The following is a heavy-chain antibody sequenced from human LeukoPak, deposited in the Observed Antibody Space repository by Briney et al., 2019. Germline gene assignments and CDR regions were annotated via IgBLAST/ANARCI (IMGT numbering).Heavy chain of an antibody. CDR1: GYTFTSYA. Sequence: ASVKVSCKGPGYTFTSYAMNWVRQAPGQGLEWMGWINTNTGNPTYAQGSTGRFVFSLDTSVSTAYLQISSLKAEDTAVYYCARGAATYHYDSSAWYWGQGTLVTVSS. CDR3: ARGAATYHYDSSAWY. J-gene: IGHJ4*02. CDR2: INTNTGNP. V-gene: IGHV7-4-1*02. D-gene: IGHD3-22*01.